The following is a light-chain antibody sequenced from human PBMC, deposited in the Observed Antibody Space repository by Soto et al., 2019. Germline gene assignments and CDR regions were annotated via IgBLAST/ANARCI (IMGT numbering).Light chain of an antibody. J-gene: IGLJ1*01. CDR3: QSYDSSLSGYV. Sequence: QSVLTQPPSVSGAPWQRVTISCTVSVASIGAGYYVHWYQQLPGTAPKLLIFANINRPSGVPDRFSGSKSGTSASLAITGLRAEDEADYYCQSYDSSLSGYVFGTGTKVTVL. CDR1: VASIGAGYY. CDR2: ANI. V-gene: IGLV1-40*01.